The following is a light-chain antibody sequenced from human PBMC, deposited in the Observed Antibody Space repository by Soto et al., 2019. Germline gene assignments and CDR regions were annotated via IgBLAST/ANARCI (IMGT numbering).Light chain of an antibody. CDR1: DTDVGGFNY. CDR2: DVS. J-gene: IGLJ1*01. Sequence: QSVLTQPASVSGAPGQSITISCTGTDTDVGGFNYVSWYQQFAGKAPKLIIYDVSSRPSGISNRFSGSKSDNTAPLTISGLQAEDEADYFCSSYTAYRTYVFGTGTKVTVL. CDR3: SSYTAYRTYV. V-gene: IGLV2-14*03.